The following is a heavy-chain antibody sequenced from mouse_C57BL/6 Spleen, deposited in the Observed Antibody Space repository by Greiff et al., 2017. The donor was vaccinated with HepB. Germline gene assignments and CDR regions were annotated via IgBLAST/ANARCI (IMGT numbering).Heavy chain of an antibody. Sequence: EVKLVESGGGLVKPGGSLKLSCAASGFTFSSYAMSWVRQTPEKRLEWVATISDGGSYTYYPDNVKGRFTISRDNAKNNLYLQMSHLKSEDTAMYYCARDSNYVSFDYWGQGTTLQSPQ. CDR2: ISDGGSYT. CDR3: ARDSNYVSFDY. V-gene: IGHV5-4*01. J-gene: IGHJ2*01. D-gene: IGHD2-5*01. CDR1: GFTFSSYA.